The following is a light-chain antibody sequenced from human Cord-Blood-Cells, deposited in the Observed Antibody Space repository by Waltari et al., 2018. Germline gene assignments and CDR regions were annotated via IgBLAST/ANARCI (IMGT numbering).Light chain of an antibody. Sequence: SSELTQDPAVSVALGQTVRITCQGDSLRSYYASCYQQKPGQAHVLVIYGKNNRPSRIPPRFTRSSSRNPASLTIPAGQVKDGADYYCNSRDSGANHVVVGGGTKLTVI. CDR3: NSRDSGANHVV. CDR2: GKN. CDR1: SLRSYY. J-gene: IGLJ2*01. V-gene: IGLV3-19*01.